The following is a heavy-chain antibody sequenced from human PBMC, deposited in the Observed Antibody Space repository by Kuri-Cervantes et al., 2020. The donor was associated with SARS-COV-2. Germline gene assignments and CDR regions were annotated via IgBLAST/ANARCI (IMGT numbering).Heavy chain of an antibody. CDR2: ISSSSSYI. V-gene: IGHV3-21*01. J-gene: IGHJ5*02. Sequence: ETLSLTCAASGFTFSSYSMNWVRQAPGKGLEWVSSISSSSSYIYYADSVKGPFTISRDNAKNSLYLQMNSLRAEDTAVYYCASGGIAAAGTGWFDPWGQGTLVTVSS. CDR3: ASGGIAAAGTGWFDP. D-gene: IGHD6-13*01. CDR1: GFTFSSYS.